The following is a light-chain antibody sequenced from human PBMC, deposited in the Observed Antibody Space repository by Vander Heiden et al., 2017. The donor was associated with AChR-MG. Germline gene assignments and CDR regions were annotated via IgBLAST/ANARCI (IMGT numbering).Light chain of an antibody. CDR1: QNIIQY. CDR2: TAS. J-gene: IGKJ4*01. V-gene: IGKV1-39*01. CDR3: QQTDSTTST. Sequence: DIQMTQPPSSLSASVGDRVTITCRASQNIIQYLKWYQQKPGKAPDLLIHTASTLQRGVPPRFRGSGSGTEFTLSISNLQPEDFATYYCQQTDSTTSTFGGGTKVEI.